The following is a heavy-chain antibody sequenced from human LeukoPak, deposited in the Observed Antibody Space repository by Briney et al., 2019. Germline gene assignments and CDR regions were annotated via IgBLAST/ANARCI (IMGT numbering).Heavy chain of an antibody. J-gene: IGHJ4*02. V-gene: IGHV3-11*01. Sequence: GGSLRLSCAASGFTFSDYYMSWIRQAPGKGLEWVSYISSSGSTIYYADSVKGRFTISRDNAKNSLYLQMNSLRAEDTAVYYCASPARRGYCSGGSCYPPDYWGQGTLVTVSS. CDR3: ASPARRGYCSGGSCYPPDY. CDR2: ISSSGSTI. D-gene: IGHD2-15*01. CDR1: GFTFSDYY.